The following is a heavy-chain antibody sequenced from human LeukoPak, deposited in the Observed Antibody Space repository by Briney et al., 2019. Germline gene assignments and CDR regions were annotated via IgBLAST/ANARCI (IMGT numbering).Heavy chain of an antibody. CDR3: ARPHDYGDPRYFDL. D-gene: IGHD4-17*01. J-gene: IGHJ2*01. CDR2: INHSGST. V-gene: IGHV4-34*01. Sequence: SETLSLTCAVYGGSFSGYYWSWIRQPPGKGLEWIGEINHSGSTNYNPSLKSRVTISVDTSKNQFSLKLSSVTAADTAVYYCARPHDYGDPRYFDLWGRGTLVTVSS. CDR1: GGSFSGYY.